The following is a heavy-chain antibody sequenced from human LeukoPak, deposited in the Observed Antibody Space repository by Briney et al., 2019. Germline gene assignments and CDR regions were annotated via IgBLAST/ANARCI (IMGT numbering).Heavy chain of an antibody. Sequence: GGSLRLSCAASGFTFSSYGMHWVRQAPGKGLEWVAVISYDGSNKYYADSVKGRFTISRDNSKNTLYLQMSSLRAEDTAVYYCAKSHFDLLPHFDYWGQGTLVTVSS. CDR2: ISYDGSNK. D-gene: IGHD3-9*01. J-gene: IGHJ4*02. V-gene: IGHV3-30*18. CDR1: GFTFSSYG. CDR3: AKSHFDLLPHFDY.